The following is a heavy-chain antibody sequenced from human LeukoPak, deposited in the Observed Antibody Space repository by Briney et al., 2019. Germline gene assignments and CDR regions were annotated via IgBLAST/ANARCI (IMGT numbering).Heavy chain of an antibody. D-gene: IGHD3-22*01. CDR1: GYTFTGYY. J-gene: IGHJ3*02. Sequence: ASVKVSCKASGYTFTGYYIHWVRQAPGQGLEWMGWINPNSGGTNYAQNFQGRVTMTRDTSISTAYMELSRLRSDDTAVYYCARTFYDISLAFDIWGQGTMVTVSS. CDR3: ARTFYDISLAFDI. V-gene: IGHV1-2*02. CDR2: INPNSGGT.